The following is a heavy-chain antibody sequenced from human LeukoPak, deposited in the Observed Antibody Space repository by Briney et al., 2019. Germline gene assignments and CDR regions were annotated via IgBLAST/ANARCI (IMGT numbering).Heavy chain of an antibody. V-gene: IGHV3-23*01. CDR1: GLTFSSYA. D-gene: IGHD3-10*01. CDR3: AKDRYYYGSGINWFDP. CDR2: ISGSGGST. Sequence: GGSLRLSCAASGLTFSSYAMSWVRQAPGKGLEWVSAISGSGGSTYYADSVKGRFTISRDNSKNTLYLQMNSLRAEDTAVYYCAKDRYYYGSGINWFDPWGQGTLVTVSS. J-gene: IGHJ5*02.